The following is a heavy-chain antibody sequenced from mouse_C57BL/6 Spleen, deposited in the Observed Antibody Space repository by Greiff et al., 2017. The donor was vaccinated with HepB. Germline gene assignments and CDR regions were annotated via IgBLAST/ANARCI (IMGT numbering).Heavy chain of an antibody. J-gene: IGHJ1*01. Sequence: EVKVVESGGGLVQPGGSMKLSCVASGFTFSNYWMNWVRQSPEKGLEWVAQIRLKSDNYATHYAESVKGRFTISRDDSKSSVYLQMNNLRAEDTGTYYCPTERWYFDVWGAGTTVTVSS. CDR1: GFTFSNYW. CDR3: PTERWYFDV. CDR2: IRLKSDNYAT. D-gene: IGHD1-1*01. V-gene: IGHV6-3*01.